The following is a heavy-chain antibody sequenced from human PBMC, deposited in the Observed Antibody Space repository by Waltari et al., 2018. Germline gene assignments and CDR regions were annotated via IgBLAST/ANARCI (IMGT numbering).Heavy chain of an antibody. CDR3: AKDGPITMTATSGDYFDL. CDR2: VSSSGASP. CDR1: GFTFSNHA. D-gene: IGHD2-21*02. J-gene: IGHJ4*02. Sequence: EVQLLESGGDLIQPGGSLRLSCEASGFTFSNHAMSWVRQAPGKGLEWVSGVSSSGASPYYADSLKGRFTISRDNSKNTLYLQMSSLRADDTAIYYCAKDGPITMTATSGDYFDLWGQGTLVTVSS. V-gene: IGHV3-23*01.